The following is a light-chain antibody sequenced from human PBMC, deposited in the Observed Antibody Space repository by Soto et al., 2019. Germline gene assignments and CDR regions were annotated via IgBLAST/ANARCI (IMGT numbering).Light chain of an antibody. CDR2: GTS. Sequence: DIHMTQSPSTLSASVGDRVTITCRASQSISIWLAWYQQKPGRAPNLLIYGTSSLESGVPSRFSGSGSGTEFTLTISTLQPDDFATSYCQHYNDYSWTFGKGTKVEIK. V-gene: IGKV1-5*03. J-gene: IGKJ1*01. CDR3: QHYNDYSWT. CDR1: QSISIW.